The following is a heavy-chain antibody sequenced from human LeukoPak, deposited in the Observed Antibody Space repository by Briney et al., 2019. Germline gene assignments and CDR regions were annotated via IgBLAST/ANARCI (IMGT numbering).Heavy chain of an antibody. Sequence: GGSLRLSCAASGFTFSSYAMSWVRQAPGKGLEWDSAISGSGGSTYYADSVKGRFTISRDNSKNTLYLQMNSLRAEDTALYYCAKGGYCSSTSCPPDYWGQGTLVTVSS. CDR2: ISGSGGST. D-gene: IGHD2-2*01. V-gene: IGHV3-23*01. CDR1: GFTFSSYA. CDR3: AKGGYCSSTSCPPDY. J-gene: IGHJ4*02.